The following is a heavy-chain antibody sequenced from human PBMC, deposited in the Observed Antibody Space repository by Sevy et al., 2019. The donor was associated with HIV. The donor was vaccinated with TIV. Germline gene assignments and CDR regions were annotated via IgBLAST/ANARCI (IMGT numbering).Heavy chain of an antibody. D-gene: IGHD3-16*01. Sequence: GGSLRLSCAASGFTFSSYWMSWVRQAPGKGLEWVANIKQDGSEKYYVDSVKGRFTISRDNAKNSLYLQMNSLRAEDTAVYYCARASTTHYDYVWGSYQPPLFAYWGQGTLVTVSS. CDR1: GFTFSSYW. CDR3: ARASTTHYDYVWGSYQPPLFAY. CDR2: IKQDGSEK. V-gene: IGHV3-7*01. J-gene: IGHJ4*02.